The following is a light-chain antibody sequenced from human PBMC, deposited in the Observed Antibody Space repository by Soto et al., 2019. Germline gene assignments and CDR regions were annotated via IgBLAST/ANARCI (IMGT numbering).Light chain of an antibody. Sequence: EIVLTQSPGTLSLSPGERATLSCRASQSVTLSYLAWYQHRVGRAPRLLIYGASTRATGIPDRFSGSGSGTDFTLTISRLAPEDFAVYYCQQYTSSPYTFGRGTKLEIK. CDR3: QQYTSSPYT. V-gene: IGKV3-20*01. J-gene: IGKJ2*01. CDR1: QSVTLSY. CDR2: GAS.